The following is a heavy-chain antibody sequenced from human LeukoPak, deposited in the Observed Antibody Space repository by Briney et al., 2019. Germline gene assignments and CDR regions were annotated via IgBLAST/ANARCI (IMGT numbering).Heavy chain of an antibody. Sequence: PSETLSLTCTVSGGSISSSYWSRIRQPPGKGLEWIGYIYYTGSTTYNPSLKSRVTISVDTSKNQFSLKLRSVTAADTAVYYCARDYGDIPPDWYYDLWGRGTLVTVSS. V-gene: IGHV4-59*01. CDR3: ARDYGDIPPDWYYDL. CDR1: GGSISSSY. D-gene: IGHD4-17*01. J-gene: IGHJ2*01. CDR2: IYYTGST.